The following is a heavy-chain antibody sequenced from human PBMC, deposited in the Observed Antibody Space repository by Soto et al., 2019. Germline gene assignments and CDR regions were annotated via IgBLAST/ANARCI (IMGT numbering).Heavy chain of an antibody. CDR2: INNSGST. V-gene: IGHV4-34*01. Sequence: SETLSLTCAVYGGSFSGYYWSWIRQPPGKGMEWIVEINNSGSTNYNPSLKSRVTISVETSKNQFSLKLSSVTAADTAVYYCARGYYYGSGSYKXWGQGTLFTVSX. CDR3: ARGYYYGSGSYKX. J-gene: IGHJ4*02. D-gene: IGHD3-10*01. CDR1: GGSFSGYY.